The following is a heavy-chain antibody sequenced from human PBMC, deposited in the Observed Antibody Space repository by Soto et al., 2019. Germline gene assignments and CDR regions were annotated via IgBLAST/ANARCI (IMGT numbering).Heavy chain of an antibody. J-gene: IGHJ4*02. CDR1: GGSISSYY. D-gene: IGHD1-7*01. CDR3: ARDKGNYDFDF. CDR2: IYYSGST. V-gene: IGHV4-59*01. Sequence: SETLSLTCTVSGGSISSYYWSWIRQPPGKGLEWIGYIYYSGSTNYNPSLKSRVTISVDTSKNQFSLKLSSVTAADTAVYYCARDKGNYDFDFWGQGTLVTVSS.